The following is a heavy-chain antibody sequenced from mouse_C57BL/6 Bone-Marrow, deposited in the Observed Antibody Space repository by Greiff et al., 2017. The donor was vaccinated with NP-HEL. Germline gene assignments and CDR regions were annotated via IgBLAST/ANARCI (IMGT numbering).Heavy chain of an antibody. J-gene: IGHJ4*01. CDR2: INPSTGGT. CDR1: GYSFTGYY. V-gene: IGHV1-42*01. Sequence: VQLKESGPELVKPGASVKISCKASGYSFTGYYMNWVKQSPEKSLEWIGEINPSTGGTTYNQKFKAKATLTVDKSSSTAYMQLKSLTSEDSAVYYCARSEGYAMDYWGQGTSVTVSS. CDR3: ARSEGYAMDY.